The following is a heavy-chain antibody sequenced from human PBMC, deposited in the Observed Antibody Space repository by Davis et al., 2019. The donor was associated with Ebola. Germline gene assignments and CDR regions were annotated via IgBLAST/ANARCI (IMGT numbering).Heavy chain of an antibody. V-gene: IGHV1-69*15. CDR2: IIPMFNTA. J-gene: IGHJ4*02. Sequence: VKVSCKASGYTLITSGITWVRQAPGQGLEYMGMIIPMFNTANYAQKFQGRVTITADESTTTAYMEVSSLRSDDTAVYYCARGERWNDELDSWGQGTLVTVSS. CDR1: GYTLITSG. CDR3: ARGERWNDELDS. D-gene: IGHD1-1*01.